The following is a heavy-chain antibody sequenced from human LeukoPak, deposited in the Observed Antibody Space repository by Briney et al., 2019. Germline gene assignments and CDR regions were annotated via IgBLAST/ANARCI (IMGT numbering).Heavy chain of an antibody. CDR1: GGSISSYY. V-gene: IGHV4-4*09. D-gene: IGHD5-12*01. CDR3: ARRGGFGGYDSGNWFDP. CDR2: IYTSEST. Sequence: SETLSFTCTVSGGSISSYYWSWIRQPPGKGLKGIGYIYTSESTNYNHSLKRRVTISVDTSKNQFSLKLSSVAAADTAVYYCARRGGFGGYDSGNWFDPWGQGTLVTVSS. J-gene: IGHJ5*02.